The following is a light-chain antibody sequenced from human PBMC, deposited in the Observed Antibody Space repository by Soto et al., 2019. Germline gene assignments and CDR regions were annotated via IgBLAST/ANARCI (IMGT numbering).Light chain of an antibody. CDR1: QSVSSK. Sequence: EVVMTQSPATLSVSPGERATLSCRASQSVSSKLAWYQQKPGQAPRLLIYGASTRATGIPARFSGSGSRTDFTLTITHLQSEDFATYYCQHYLNYPITFGQGTRLEIK. CDR2: GAS. V-gene: IGKV3-15*01. CDR3: QHYLNYPIT. J-gene: IGKJ5*01.